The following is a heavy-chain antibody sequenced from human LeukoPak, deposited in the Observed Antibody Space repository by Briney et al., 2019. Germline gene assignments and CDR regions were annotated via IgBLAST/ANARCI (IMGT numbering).Heavy chain of an antibody. J-gene: IGHJ6*04. D-gene: IGHD5-12*01. CDR1: GFTFSRLG. CDR3: AREGDEFRGYLDV. CDR2: IHNDGTMG. Sequence: GGSLRLSCATSGFTFSRLGMQWVRQAPGKGLEWVAVIHNDGTMGQYADSVKGRFTISKDFSRNTLYLQMNSLRDDDTAVYYCAREGDEFRGYLDVWGKGTTVTVSS. V-gene: IGHV3-33*01.